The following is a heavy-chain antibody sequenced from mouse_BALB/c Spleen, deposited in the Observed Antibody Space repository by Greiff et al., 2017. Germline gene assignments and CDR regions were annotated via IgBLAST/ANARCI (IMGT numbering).Heavy chain of an antibody. D-gene: IGHD2-10*02. V-gene: IGHV5-4*02. Sequence: EVKVVESGGGLVKPGGSLKLSCAASGFTFSDYYMYWVRQTPEKRLEWVATISDGGSYTYYPDSVKGRFTISRDNAKNNLYLQMSSLKSEDTAMYYCARDKYGNYDYAMDYWGQGTSVTVSS. CDR3: ARDKYGNYDYAMDY. CDR1: GFTFSDYY. CDR2: ISDGGSYT. J-gene: IGHJ4*01.